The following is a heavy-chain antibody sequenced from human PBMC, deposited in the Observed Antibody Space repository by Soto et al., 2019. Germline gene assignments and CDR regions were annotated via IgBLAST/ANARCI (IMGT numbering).Heavy chain of an antibody. CDR3: AREGWDSSSSLGTNDY. CDR2: IYTSGST. CDR1: GGSISSYY. D-gene: IGHD6-6*01. Sequence: SETLSLTCTVSGGSISSYYWSWIRQPAGKGLEWIGRIYTSGSTNYNPSLKSRVTMSVDTSKNQFSLKLSSVTAADTAVYYCAREGWDSSSSLGTNDYWGQGTLVTVSS. J-gene: IGHJ4*02. V-gene: IGHV4-4*07.